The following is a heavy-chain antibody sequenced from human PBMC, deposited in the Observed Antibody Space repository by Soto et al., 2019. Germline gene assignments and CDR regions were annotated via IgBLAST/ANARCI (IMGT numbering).Heavy chain of an antibody. Sequence: SETLSLTCTVSGGSISSYYWSWIRQPAGKGLEWIGRIYTSGSTNYNPSLKSRVTMSVDTSKNQFSLKLSSVTAADTAVYYCARDHGRAYDFWSGYYSEAGYYYYYGMDVWGQGATVTVSS. V-gene: IGHV4-4*07. D-gene: IGHD3-3*01. CDR1: GGSISSYY. CDR2: IYTSGST. J-gene: IGHJ6*02. CDR3: ARDHGRAYDFWSGYYSEAGYYYYYGMDV.